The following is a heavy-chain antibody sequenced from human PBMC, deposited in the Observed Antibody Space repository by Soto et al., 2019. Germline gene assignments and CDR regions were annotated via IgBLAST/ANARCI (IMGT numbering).Heavy chain of an antibody. CDR2: ISAYNGNT. CDR3: ARAGPVVRGVRSTRWFDP. CDR1: GYTFTSYG. J-gene: IGHJ5*02. Sequence: QVQLVQSGAEVKKPGASVKVSCKASGYTFTSYGISWVRQAPGQGLEWMGWISAYNGNTHYAQQLQGRVTMTTDTSTSTAYMELRSRRSDDTAVYYGARAGPVVRGVRSTRWFDPWGQGTLVTVSS. V-gene: IGHV1-18*01. D-gene: IGHD3-10*01.